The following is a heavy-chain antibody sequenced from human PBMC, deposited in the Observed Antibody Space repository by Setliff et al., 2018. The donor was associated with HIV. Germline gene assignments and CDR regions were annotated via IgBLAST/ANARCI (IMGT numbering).Heavy chain of an antibody. CDR2: TYTSGST. J-gene: IGHJ2*01. CDR1: GGSIRSFF. V-gene: IGHV4-4*08. D-gene: IGHD5-12*01. CDR3: ALDPGYRRDY. Sequence: SETLSLTCTVSGGSIRSFFWSWIRQPPGKGLEWIGHTYTSGSTNYNPSLKSRVTMSVDTSKIQFSLNLSSVTAADTAVYYCALDPGYRRDYWGRGTLVTVSS.